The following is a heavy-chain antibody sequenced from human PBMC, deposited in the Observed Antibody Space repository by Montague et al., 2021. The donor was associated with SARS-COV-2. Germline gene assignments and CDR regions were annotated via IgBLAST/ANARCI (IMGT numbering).Heavy chain of an antibody. V-gene: IGHV2-70*11. D-gene: IGHD6-19*01. Sequence: PALVKPTQTLTLTCTFSGFSLSTSGMCVSWIRQPPGKALEWLARIDWDDDKYYSTSLKTRLTISKDTSKNQVVLTMTNMDPVDTATYYCARMTVAGIPFDYWGQGTLVTGSS. CDR2: IDWDDDK. CDR3: ARMTVAGIPFDY. CDR1: GFSLSTSGMC. J-gene: IGHJ4*02.